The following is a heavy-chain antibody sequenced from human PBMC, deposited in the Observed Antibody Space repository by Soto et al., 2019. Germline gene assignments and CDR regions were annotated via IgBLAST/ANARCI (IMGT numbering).Heavy chain of an antibody. D-gene: IGHD2-15*01. Sequence: PSETLSLTCTVSGGSISSYDWSWIRQPPGKGLEWIGYIYYSGSTNYNPSLQSRVTISVDTSKNQISLKLSSVTAADTAVYYCARAPRYCSGGSCSDYWGQGTLVTVS. V-gene: IGHV4-59*01. J-gene: IGHJ4*02. CDR1: GGSISSYD. CDR2: IYYSGST. CDR3: ARAPRYCSGGSCSDY.